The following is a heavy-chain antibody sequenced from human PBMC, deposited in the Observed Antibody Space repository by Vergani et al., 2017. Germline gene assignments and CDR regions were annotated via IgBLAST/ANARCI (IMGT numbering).Heavy chain of an antibody. CDR1: GGSISSYY. CDR3: ARAYYDFWSGYSEGYYYGMDV. D-gene: IGHD3-3*01. J-gene: IGHJ6*02. Sequence: QVQLQESGPGLVKPSETLSLTCTVSGGSISSYYWSWIRQPAGKGLEWIGYIYYSGSTNYNPSLKSRVTISVDTSKNQFSLKLSSVTAADTAVYYCARAYYDFWSGYSEGYYYGMDVWGQGTTVTVSS. CDR2: IYYSGST. V-gene: IGHV4-59*01.